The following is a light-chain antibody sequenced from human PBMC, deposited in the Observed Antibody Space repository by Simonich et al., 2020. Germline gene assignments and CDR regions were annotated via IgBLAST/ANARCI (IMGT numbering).Light chain of an antibody. Sequence: EIVLTQSPATLSLSPGERATLSCRASQSVSSYLAWYQQKPGQAPRLLIYGASSRANGIPDRFSGSGSGTDFTLTISRLEPEDFAVYYCQQYGSSPFTFGPGTKVDIK. CDR3: QQYGSSPFT. CDR2: GAS. V-gene: IGKV3-20*01. CDR1: QSVSSY. J-gene: IGKJ3*01.